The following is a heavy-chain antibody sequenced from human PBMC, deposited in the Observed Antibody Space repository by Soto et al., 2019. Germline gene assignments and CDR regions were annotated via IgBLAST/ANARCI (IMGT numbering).Heavy chain of an antibody. CDR3: ARWGTTGGLDV. D-gene: IGHD3-16*01. CDR2: TSYDGSNK. V-gene: IGHV3-30*19. J-gene: IGHJ4*02. CDR1: GFTFRSYV. Sequence: QVHLVESGGGVVQPGTSLRLSCVGSGFTFRSYVIHWVRQAPGKGLEWVALTSYDGSNKYYDDSVKGRFTISRDNSRNTVDLQMDSLRIEDTVLYYCARWGTTGGLDVWGQGTLVSVSS.